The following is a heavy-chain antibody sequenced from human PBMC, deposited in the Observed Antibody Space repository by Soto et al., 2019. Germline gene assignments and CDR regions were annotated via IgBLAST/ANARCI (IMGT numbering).Heavy chain of an antibody. Sequence: ASVKVSCKASGYTFTSYGISWVRQAPGQGLEWMGWISAYNGNTNYAQKLQGRVTMTTDTSTSTAYMELRSLRSDDTAVYYCARVSDIVVVVAARGGGSAFDIWGQGTMVTVSS. D-gene: IGHD2-15*01. J-gene: IGHJ3*02. CDR2: ISAYNGNT. V-gene: IGHV1-18*01. CDR3: ARVSDIVVVVAARGGGSAFDI. CDR1: GYTFTSYG.